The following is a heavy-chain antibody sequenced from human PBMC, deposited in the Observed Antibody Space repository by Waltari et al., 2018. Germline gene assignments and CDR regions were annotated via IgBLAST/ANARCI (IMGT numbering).Heavy chain of an antibody. D-gene: IGHD6-13*01. J-gene: IGHJ2*01. CDR1: GGPFSVSF. CDR2: MNHGGST. CDR3: ARGRHSSSNIFWYFDL. Sequence: QVQLQPWGAGLLKPSETLSLTCAASGGPFSVSFWRWIRQPPGKGLEWIGEMNHGGSTNYNPSLKSRVAISADTSKNQFSLKVTSVTAADTALYYCARGRHSSSNIFWYFDLWGRGTLVTVSS. V-gene: IGHV4-34*01.